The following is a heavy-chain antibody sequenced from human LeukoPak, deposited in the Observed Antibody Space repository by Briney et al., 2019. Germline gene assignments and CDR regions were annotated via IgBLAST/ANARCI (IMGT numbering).Heavy chain of an antibody. CDR3: VKDRWVDY. Sequence: GGSLRLSCAASGFTFKNAWMSWVRQAPGRGLQYVSSISSNGGKTYYADSVKGRFTISRDNSKNTLYLQMSSLRLEDTAVYYCVKDRWVDYWGQGVLVTVSS. CDR1: GFTFKNAW. CDR2: ISSNGGKT. J-gene: IGHJ4*02. D-gene: IGHD5-24*01. V-gene: IGHV3-64D*09.